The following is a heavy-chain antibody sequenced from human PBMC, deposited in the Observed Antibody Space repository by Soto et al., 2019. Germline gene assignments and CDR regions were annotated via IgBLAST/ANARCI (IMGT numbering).Heavy chain of an antibody. CDR2: IWYDGSNK. CDR1: GFTFSSYG. CDR3: AREITMVRGVIDLFKNYYYGMDV. D-gene: IGHD3-10*01. Sequence: GGSLRLSCAASGFTFSSYGMHWVRQAPGKGLEWVAVIWYDGSNKYYADSVKGRFTISRDNSKNTLYLQMNSLRAEDTAVYYCAREITMVRGVIDLFKNYYYGMDVWGQGTTVTVSS. V-gene: IGHV3-33*01. J-gene: IGHJ6*02.